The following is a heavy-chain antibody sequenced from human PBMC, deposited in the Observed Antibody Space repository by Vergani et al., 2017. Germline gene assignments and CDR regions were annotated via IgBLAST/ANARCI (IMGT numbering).Heavy chain of an antibody. J-gene: IGHJ2*01. CDR1: GGSFSGYY. CDR2: INHSGST. CDR3: ARLEWLVLLSGSHWYFDL. D-gene: IGHD3-3*01. V-gene: IGHV4-34*01. Sequence: QVQLQQWGAGLLKPSETLSLTCAVYGGSFSGYYWSWIRQPPGKGLEWIGEINHSGSTNSNPSLNSRVTISVDTSKNQFSLKLSSVTAADTAVYYCARLEWLVLLSGSHWYFDLWGRGTLVTVSS.